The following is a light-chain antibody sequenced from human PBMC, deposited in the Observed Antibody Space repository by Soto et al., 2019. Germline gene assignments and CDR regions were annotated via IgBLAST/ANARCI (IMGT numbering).Light chain of an antibody. J-gene: IGKJ1*01. CDR1: QSISSW. Sequence: DMQMTQSPSTLSASVGDRVTMTFRASQSISSWFAWYQQKPGKAPKLLIYKASSLESGVPSRFSGSGSGTEFTLTISILQPDDFATYYCQQYNSYWTFGQGTKVDI. V-gene: IGKV1-5*03. CDR2: KAS. CDR3: QQYNSYWT.